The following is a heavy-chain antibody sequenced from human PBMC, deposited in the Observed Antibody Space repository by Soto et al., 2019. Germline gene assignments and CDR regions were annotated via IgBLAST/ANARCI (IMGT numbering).Heavy chain of an antibody. D-gene: IGHD2-15*01. Sequence: PVGSLRLSCAASGFTFSSYAMSWVRQAPGKGLEWVSAISGSGGRTYYADSVKGRFTISRDNSKNTLYLQMNSLRAEDTAVYYCAKDPSGGKNWFDPWGQGTLVTVSS. J-gene: IGHJ5*02. CDR2: ISGSGGRT. CDR1: GFTFSSYA. V-gene: IGHV3-23*01. CDR3: AKDPSGGKNWFDP.